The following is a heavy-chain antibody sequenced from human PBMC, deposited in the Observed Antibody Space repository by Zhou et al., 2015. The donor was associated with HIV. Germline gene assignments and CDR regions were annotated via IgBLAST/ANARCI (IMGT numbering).Heavy chain of an antibody. CDR2: INQDGSKR. Sequence: EVQLVESGGGLVKPGGSLRLSCAASGFTFTNAWMSWVCQAPGKGLEWVANINQDGSKRYYVDSVKGRFTISRDNAKKSLYLEMSDLRPEDTALYYCARKGEAFDLWGQGTLATVSS. CDR1: GFTFTNAW. J-gene: IGHJ4*02. D-gene: IGHD1-26*01. V-gene: IGHV3-7*01. CDR3: ARKGEAFDL.